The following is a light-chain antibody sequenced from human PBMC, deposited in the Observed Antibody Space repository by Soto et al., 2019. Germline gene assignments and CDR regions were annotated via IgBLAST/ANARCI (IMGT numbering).Light chain of an antibody. Sequence: DIVMTQCPDSLAVSLGERATINCKSSQSVLYSSNNKNYLAWYQQKPGQSPKLLIYWASTRESGVPDRFSGSGSGTDFTLTISSLQAEDVAVYYCQQYYSSPQTFGQGTKVEIK. J-gene: IGKJ1*01. CDR1: QSVLYSSNNKNY. CDR2: WAS. CDR3: QQYYSSPQT. V-gene: IGKV4-1*01.